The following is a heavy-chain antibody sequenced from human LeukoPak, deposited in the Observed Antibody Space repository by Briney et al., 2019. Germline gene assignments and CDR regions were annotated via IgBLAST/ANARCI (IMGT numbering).Heavy chain of an antibody. CDR3: ARDATYYDILTGYYPYWYFDL. CDR2: IYTSGST. Sequence: SETLSLTCTVSGGSISSYYWSWIRQPAGKGLEWIGRIYTSGSTNYNPSLKSRVTMSVDTSKNQFSLKLSSVTAADTAVYYCARDATYYDILTGYYPYWYFDLWGRGTLVTVSS. J-gene: IGHJ2*01. V-gene: IGHV4-4*07. CDR1: GGSISSYY. D-gene: IGHD3-9*01.